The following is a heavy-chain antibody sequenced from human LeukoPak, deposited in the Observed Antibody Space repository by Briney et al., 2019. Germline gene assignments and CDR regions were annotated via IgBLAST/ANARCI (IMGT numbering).Heavy chain of an antibody. CDR2: INHSGST. J-gene: IGHJ4*02. V-gene: IGHV4-34*01. CDR1: GGSFSGYY. D-gene: IGHD5-12*01. CDR3: ARRYSGYTFDY. Sequence: SETLSLTCAVYGGSFSGYYLSWIRQPPGKGLEWIGEINHSGSTNYNPSLKSRVTISVDTSKNQFSLKLSSVTAADTAVYYCARRYSGYTFDYWGQGTLVTVSS.